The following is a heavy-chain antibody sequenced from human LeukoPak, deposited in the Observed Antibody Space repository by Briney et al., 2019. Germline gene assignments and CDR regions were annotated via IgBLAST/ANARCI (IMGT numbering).Heavy chain of an antibody. J-gene: IGHJ6*02. CDR3: ARGRVTATPPTYYYYGMDV. CDR1: GGSISSGGYY. Sequence: SQTLSLTCTVSGGSISSGGYYWSCIRQHPGKGLECIGYIYYSGSTYYNPSLKSRVTISVDTSKNQFSLKLSSVTAADTAVYYCARGRVTATPPTYYYYGMDVWGQGTTVTVSS. CDR2: IYYSGST. V-gene: IGHV4-31*03. D-gene: IGHD2-21*02.